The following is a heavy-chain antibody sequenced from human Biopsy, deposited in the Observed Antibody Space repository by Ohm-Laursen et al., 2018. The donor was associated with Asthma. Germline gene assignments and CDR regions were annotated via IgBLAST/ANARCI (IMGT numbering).Heavy chain of an antibody. J-gene: IGHJ4*02. Sequence: SLRLSCTASGFTVSRDYMFWVRQAPGKGLEWVSAISGSGGSTYYADSVKGRFTISRDNSKNTLYLQMNSLRAEDTAVYYCAKGYYYDSSGFDYWGQGTLVTVSS. CDR1: GFTVSRDY. CDR2: ISGSGGST. CDR3: AKGYYYDSSGFDY. V-gene: IGHV3-23*01. D-gene: IGHD3-22*01.